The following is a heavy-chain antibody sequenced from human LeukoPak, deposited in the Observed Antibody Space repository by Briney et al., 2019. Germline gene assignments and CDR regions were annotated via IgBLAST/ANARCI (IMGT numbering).Heavy chain of an antibody. D-gene: IGHD5-18*01. Sequence: SVKVSCKASGGTFSSYAISWVRQAPGQGLEWMGRIIPILGIANYAQKLQGRVTMTTDTSTSTAYMELRSLRSDDTAVYYCARGGIQLWLPYYFDYWGQGTLVTVSS. V-gene: IGHV1-69*04. J-gene: IGHJ4*02. CDR1: GGTFSSYA. CDR2: IIPILGIA. CDR3: ARGGIQLWLPYYFDY.